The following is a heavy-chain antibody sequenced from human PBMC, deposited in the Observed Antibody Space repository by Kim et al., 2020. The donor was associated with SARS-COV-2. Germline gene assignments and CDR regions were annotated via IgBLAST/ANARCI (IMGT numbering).Heavy chain of an antibody. J-gene: IGHJ4*02. Sequence: GGSLRLSCAASGFTFSGSAMHWVRQASGKGLEWVGRIRSKANSYATACAASVKGRFTISRDDSKNTAYLQMNSLKTEDTAVYYCTRYGPHIHWGQGTLVTVSS. D-gene: IGHD2-21*01. CDR1: GFTFSGSA. CDR2: IRSKANSYAT. V-gene: IGHV3-73*01. CDR3: TRYGPHIH.